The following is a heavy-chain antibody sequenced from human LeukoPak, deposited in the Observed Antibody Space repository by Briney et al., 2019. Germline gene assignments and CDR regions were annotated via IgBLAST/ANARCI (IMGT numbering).Heavy chain of an antibody. CDR1: GFSFSNSG. J-gene: IGHJ4*02. V-gene: IGHV3-23*01. CDR3: AKGGWLQPNDY. Sequence: GGSLRLSFAASGFSFSNSGMSWVRQAAGKGLEWVSDISGSGTSTYYADSVKGRFTISRDNSNNTLHLHMTSLRVEDTALYYCAKGGWLQPNDYWGQGTLVTVSS. D-gene: IGHD5-24*01. CDR2: ISGSGTST.